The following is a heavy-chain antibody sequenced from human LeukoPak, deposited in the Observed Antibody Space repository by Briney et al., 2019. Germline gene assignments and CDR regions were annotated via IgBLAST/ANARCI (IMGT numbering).Heavy chain of an antibody. V-gene: IGHV3-23*01. CDR2: ISGSGGST. Sequence: GGSLRLSCAASGFTFSSYGMSWVRQAPGKGLEWVSAISGSGGSTYYADSAKGRFTISRDNSKNTLYLQMNSLRAEDTAIYYCAKDLDWEFDYWGQGALVTVSS. J-gene: IGHJ4*02. CDR3: AKDLDWEFDY. D-gene: IGHD3-9*01. CDR1: GFTFSSYG.